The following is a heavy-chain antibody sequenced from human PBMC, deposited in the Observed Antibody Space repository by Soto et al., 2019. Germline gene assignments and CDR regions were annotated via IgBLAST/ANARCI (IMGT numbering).Heavy chain of an antibody. CDR2: IIPILGIA. D-gene: IGHD1-20*01. Sequence: QVPLVQSGAEVKKPGSSVKVSCKASGGTFSSYTITWVRQAPGQGLEWMGRIIPILGIANYAQKIQGRVTITADKSTSTAYMEQSRLRSEDTVVYYCASPTGVTGTTHCYYMDVWGKGATVTVSS. J-gene: IGHJ6*03. CDR3: ASPTGVTGTTHCYYMDV. CDR1: GGTFSSYT. V-gene: IGHV1-69*02.